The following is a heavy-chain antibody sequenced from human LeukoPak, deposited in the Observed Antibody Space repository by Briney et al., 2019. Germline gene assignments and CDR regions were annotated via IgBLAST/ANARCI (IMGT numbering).Heavy chain of an antibody. V-gene: IGHV1-69*13. CDR1: GGSFTFTSHA. Sequence: ASVKVSCKASGGSFTFTSHAISWVRQAPGQGLEWMGGIIPIYGSATYAQKFQGRVTITSEQSPPTVYIELSSLRPEDSAVHYCAGFSYDNCGDAFDIWGQGTMVTVSS. D-gene: IGHD3-22*01. CDR2: IIPIYGSA. CDR3: AGFSYDNCGDAFDI. J-gene: IGHJ3*02.